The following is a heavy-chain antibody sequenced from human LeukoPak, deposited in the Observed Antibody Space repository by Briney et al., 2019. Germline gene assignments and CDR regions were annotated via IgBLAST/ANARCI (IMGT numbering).Heavy chain of an antibody. CDR2: IYYSGST. V-gene: IGHV4-39*01. Sequence: PSETLSLTCTVSGGSISSSSYYWGWIRQPPGKGLEWIGSIYYSGSTYYNPSLKSRVTISVDTSKNQFSLKLSSVTAADTAVYYCARHRIVVVPAATDFDYWGQGTLVTVSS. CDR1: GGSISSSSYY. D-gene: IGHD2-2*01. J-gene: IGHJ4*02. CDR3: ARHRIVVVPAATDFDY.